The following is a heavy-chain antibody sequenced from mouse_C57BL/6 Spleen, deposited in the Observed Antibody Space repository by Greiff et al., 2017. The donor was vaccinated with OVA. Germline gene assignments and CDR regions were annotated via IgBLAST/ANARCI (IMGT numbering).Heavy chain of an antibody. CDR2: IHPNSGST. J-gene: IGHJ3*01. Sequence: QVQLQQPGAELVKPGASVKLSCKASGYTFTSYWMHWVKQRPGQGLEWIGMIHPNSGSTNYNEKFKSKATLTVDKSSSTAYMQLSSLTSDDSAVYYCAREGDYDLFAYWGQGTLVTVSA. CDR1: GYTFTSYW. V-gene: IGHV1-64*01. D-gene: IGHD2-4*01. CDR3: AREGDYDLFAY.